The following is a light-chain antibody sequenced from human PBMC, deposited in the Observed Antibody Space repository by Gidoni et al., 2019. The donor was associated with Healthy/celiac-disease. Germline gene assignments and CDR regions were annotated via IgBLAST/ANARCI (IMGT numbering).Light chain of an antibody. Sequence: SYELTQHPSVSVSPGQTASFTCSGYKLGDKYACCYQQKPGQSPVLVIYQDSKRPSGIPERFSGSNSGNTATLTISGTQAMDEADYYCQAWDSSTVVFGGGTKLTVL. V-gene: IGLV3-1*01. CDR3: QAWDSSTVV. J-gene: IGLJ2*01. CDR1: KLGDKY. CDR2: QDS.